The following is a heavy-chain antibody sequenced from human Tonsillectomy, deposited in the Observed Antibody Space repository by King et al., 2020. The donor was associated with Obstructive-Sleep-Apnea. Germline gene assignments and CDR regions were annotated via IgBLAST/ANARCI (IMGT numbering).Heavy chain of an antibody. D-gene: IGHD3-22*01. J-gene: IGHJ4*02. CDR2: IDPSDSYT. Sequence: VQLVESGAEVKKPGESLRISCQGSGYTFTNYWISWVRQMPGKGLEWMGRIDPSDSYTNYSPSFQGHVTISTDKSISTAYLQWSSLKASDTAMYYFASTELYYFDSGGYSPPFYYWGQGTLVTVSS. CDR3: ASTELYYFDSGGYSPPFYY. CDR1: GYTFTNYW. V-gene: IGHV5-10-1*03.